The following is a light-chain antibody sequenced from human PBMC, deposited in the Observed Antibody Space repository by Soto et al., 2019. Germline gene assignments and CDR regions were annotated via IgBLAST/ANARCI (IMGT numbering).Light chain of an antibody. J-gene: IGLJ1*01. CDR2: DVS. CDR3: NSYTSSTTFF. V-gene: IGLV2-14*01. Sequence: QSVLTQPASVSGSPGQSITISCTGTSSYIGTYNYVSWYQQHTGKAPKLMIYDVSNRPSGVSNRFSGSKSGSTASLTIFGLQAEYESDYYCNSYTSSTTFFFGTGTKLTVL. CDR1: SSYIGTYNY.